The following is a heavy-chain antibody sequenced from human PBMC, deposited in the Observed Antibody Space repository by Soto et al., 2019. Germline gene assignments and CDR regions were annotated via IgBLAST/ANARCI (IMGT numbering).Heavy chain of an antibody. CDR2: FDPEDGET. J-gene: IGHJ4*02. V-gene: IGHV1-24*01. CDR1: GYTLTELS. CDR3: ATVHAGGGGSYYQPGHYFDY. D-gene: IGHD1-26*01. Sequence: QVQLVQSGAEVKKPGASVKVSCKVSGYTLTELSMHWVRQAPGKGLEWMGGFDPEDGETIYAQKFQGRVTMTEDTSTDTAYMELSSLRSEDTAVYYCATVHAGGGGSYYQPGHYFDYWGQGTLVTVSS.